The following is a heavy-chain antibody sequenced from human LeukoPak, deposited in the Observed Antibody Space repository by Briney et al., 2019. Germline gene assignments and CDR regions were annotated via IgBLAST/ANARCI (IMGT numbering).Heavy chain of an antibody. D-gene: IGHD6-19*01. CDR3: TREVQWLVGGYFDL. CDR2: IRSKAYGGTT. J-gene: IGHJ2*01. V-gene: IGHV3-49*04. Sequence: PGGSLTLSCTASGFSFGDYAMSWVRQAPGKGLEWVGFIRSKAYGGTTEYAASVKGRFTISRDDSKSMAYLQMNSLKTEDTAVYYCTREVQWLVGGYFDLWGRGTLVTVSS. CDR1: GFSFGDYA.